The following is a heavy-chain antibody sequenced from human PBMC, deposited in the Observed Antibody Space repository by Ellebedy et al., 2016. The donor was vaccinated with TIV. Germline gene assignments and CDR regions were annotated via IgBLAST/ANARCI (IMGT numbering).Heavy chain of an antibody. J-gene: IGHJ4*02. V-gene: IGHV4-61*08. CDR3: ARGHVVPAGD. Sequence: SETLSLXXTVSGGSISSGGYYWSWIRQHPGKGLEWIGYIYYSGSTNYNPSLKSRVTISVDTSKNQFSLKLSSVTAADTAVYYCARGHVVPAGDWGQGTLVTVSS. CDR1: GGSISSGGYY. CDR2: IYYSGST. D-gene: IGHD2-2*01.